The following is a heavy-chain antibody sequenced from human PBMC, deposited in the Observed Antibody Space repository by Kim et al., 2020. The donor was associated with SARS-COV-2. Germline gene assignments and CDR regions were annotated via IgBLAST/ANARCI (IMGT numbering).Heavy chain of an antibody. D-gene: IGHD1-26*01. Sequence: GGSLRLSCATPGFTFSDYYMTWIRQAPGKGLEWVSYISSSGSTIYYADSVKGRFTISRDNAKNSLYLQMNSLRAEDTAVYYCARSRGSYYNYYYGMDVWGQGTTVTVSS. CDR3: ARSRGSYYNYYYGMDV. CDR2: ISSSGSTI. J-gene: IGHJ6*02. CDR1: GFTFSDYY. V-gene: IGHV3-11*01.